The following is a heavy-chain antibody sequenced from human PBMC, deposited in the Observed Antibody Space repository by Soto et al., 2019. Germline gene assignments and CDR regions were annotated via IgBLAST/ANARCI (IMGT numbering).Heavy chain of an antibody. J-gene: IGHJ4*02. CDR1: GGTFSSYA. CDR2: IIPIFGTA. Sequence: GGTFSSYAISWVRQAPGQGLEWMGGIIPIFGTANYAQKFQGRVTITADESTSTAYMELSSLRSEDTAVYYCAWGLGYDFWSANRYWGQGTLVTVSS. V-gene: IGHV1-69*01. CDR3: AWGLGYDFWSANRY. D-gene: IGHD3-3*01.